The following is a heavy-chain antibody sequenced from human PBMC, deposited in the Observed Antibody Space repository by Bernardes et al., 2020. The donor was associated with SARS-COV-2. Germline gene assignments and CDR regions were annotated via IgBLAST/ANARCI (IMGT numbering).Heavy chain of an antibody. CDR3: ARAGGSIFGVVIPPLGY. D-gene: IGHD3-3*01. CDR2: ISSSSSYI. Sequence: GGSLRLSCAASGFTFSSYSMNWVRQAPGKGLEWVSSISSSSSYIYYADSVKGRFTISRDNAKNSLYLQMNSLRAEDTAVYYCARAGGSIFGVVIPPLGYWGQGTLVTVSS. CDR1: GFTFSSYS. J-gene: IGHJ4*02. V-gene: IGHV3-21*01.